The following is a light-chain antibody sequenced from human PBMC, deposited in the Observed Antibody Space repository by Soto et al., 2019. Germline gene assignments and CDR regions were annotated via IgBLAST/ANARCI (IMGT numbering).Light chain of an antibody. CDR1: QNVDSNY. Sequence: EIVFTQSPGTLSLSPGERATLSCRASQNVDSNYLAWYQQKPGQAPRIIIFAASGRATGIPDRFSGSGSGTDFTLTISRLEPEDFAVYYCQQYGSLSWTFGQGTKVDIK. J-gene: IGKJ1*01. V-gene: IGKV3-20*01. CDR2: AAS. CDR3: QQYGSLSWT.